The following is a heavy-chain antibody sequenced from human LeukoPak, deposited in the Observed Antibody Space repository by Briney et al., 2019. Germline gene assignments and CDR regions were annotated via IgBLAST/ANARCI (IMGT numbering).Heavy chain of an antibody. D-gene: IGHD2/OR15-2a*01. V-gene: IGHV1-2*06. CDR3: ARVWFLGFDY. CDR2: VISHSGGT. Sequence: ASVKVSCKASGYTFSGYNMHWVRQAPGQGLEWMGRVISHSGGTNYAPRFQGRVTMTRDTSTSTAYMELSRLKSDDTAVYYCARVWFLGFDYWGQGTLVTVSS. J-gene: IGHJ4*02. CDR1: GYTFSGYN.